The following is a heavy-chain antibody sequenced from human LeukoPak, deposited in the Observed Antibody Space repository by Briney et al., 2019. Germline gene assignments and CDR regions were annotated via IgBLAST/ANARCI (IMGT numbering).Heavy chain of an antibody. D-gene: IGHD3-9*01. CDR1: GFTFSNYG. CDR3: AIYFPSRRPNTRYYFEY. Sequence: SGGSLRLSCAASGFTFSNYGMHWVRQAPGKWLEWVAVISHDGSNKYYGDSVKGRFTISRDNSKNTLFLQMNSLRVEDTAVYYCAIYFPSRRPNTRYYFEYWGQGTLVTVSS. J-gene: IGHJ4*02. CDR2: ISHDGSNK. V-gene: IGHV3-30*03.